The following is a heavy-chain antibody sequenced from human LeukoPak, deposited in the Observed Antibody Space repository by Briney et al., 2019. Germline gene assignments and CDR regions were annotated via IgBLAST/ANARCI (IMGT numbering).Heavy chain of an antibody. Sequence: PGGSLRLSCAASGFTFSSYARNWVRQAPGKGLEWVLGISGVDGKTHYADSVKGRFTISSDSSKNTLYLQMNSLRAEDTAVYYCAKGGSGWSYLDYWGQGALVTVSS. V-gene: IGHV3-23*01. J-gene: IGHJ4*02. CDR3: AKGGSGWSYLDY. CDR2: ISGVDGKT. CDR1: GFTFSSYA. D-gene: IGHD6-19*01.